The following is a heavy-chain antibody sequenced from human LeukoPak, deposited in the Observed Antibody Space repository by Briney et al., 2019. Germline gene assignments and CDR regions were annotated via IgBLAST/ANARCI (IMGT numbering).Heavy chain of an antibody. D-gene: IGHD3-3*01. V-gene: IGHV3-48*03. J-gene: IGHJ4*02. CDR1: GFTFSSYE. CDR2: ISSSGSTI. CDR3: ASREATYYDFWSGHTLDDY. Sequence: GGSLRLSCAASGFTFSSYEMNWVRQAPGKGLEWVSYISSSGSTIYYADSVKGRFTISRDNAKNSLYLQMNSLRAEDTAVHYCASREATYYDFWSGHTLDDYWGQGTLVTVSS.